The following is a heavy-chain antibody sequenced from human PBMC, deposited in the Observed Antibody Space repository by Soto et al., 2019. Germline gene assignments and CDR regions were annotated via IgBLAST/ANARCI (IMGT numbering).Heavy chain of an antibody. CDR1: GGSISSYS. CDR3: ARLGGYCSSTSCYGFYGMDV. CDR2: FYYSEST. D-gene: IGHD2-2*01. J-gene: IGHJ6*02. Sequence: SETLSLTCTVSGGSISSYSWGWIRQPPGEGLEWIGTFYYSESTYYNPSLEGRVTISVDTSKNQFPLKVSSVTVADTAVYYCARLGGYCSSTSCYGFYGMDVWGQGTTVTVSS. V-gene: IGHV4-39*01.